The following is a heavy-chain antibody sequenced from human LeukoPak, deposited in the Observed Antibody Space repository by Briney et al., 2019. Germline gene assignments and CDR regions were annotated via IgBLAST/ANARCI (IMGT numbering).Heavy chain of an antibody. CDR3: ASQPGYSSHKANDY. V-gene: IGHV4-39*07. CDR1: GGSISSSSYY. CDR2: IYYSGST. Sequence: SETLSLTCTVSGGSISSSSYYWGWIRQPPGKGLEWIGSIYYSGSTYYNPSLKSRVTISVDTSKNQFSLKLSSVTAADTAVYYCASQPGYSSHKANDYWGQGTLVTVSS. D-gene: IGHD6-13*01. J-gene: IGHJ4*02.